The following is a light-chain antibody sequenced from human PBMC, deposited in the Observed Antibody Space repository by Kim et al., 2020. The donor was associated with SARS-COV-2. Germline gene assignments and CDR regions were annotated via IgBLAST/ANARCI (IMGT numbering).Light chain of an antibody. Sequence: SQTATPTCTGNNNNVGNQGAAWLQQHQGHPPKLLSYRNNNRPSGISERFSASRSGDTASLTITGLQPEDETDYYCSAWDSSLSAWVFGGGTQLTVL. V-gene: IGLV10-54*04. J-gene: IGLJ3*02. CDR1: NNNVGNQG. CDR3: SAWDSSLSAWV. CDR2: RNN.